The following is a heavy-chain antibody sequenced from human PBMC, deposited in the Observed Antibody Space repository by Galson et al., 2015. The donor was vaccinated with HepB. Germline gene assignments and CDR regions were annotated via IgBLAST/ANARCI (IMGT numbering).Heavy chain of an antibody. D-gene: IGHD6-13*01. CDR2: ISWNSGSI. CDR1: GFTFDDYA. CDR3: AKDKSSSWYFSSGRYFDL. J-gene: IGHJ2*01. Sequence: SLRLSCAASGFTFDDYAMHWVRQAPGKGLEWVSGISWNSGSIGYADSVKGRFTISRDNAKNSLYLQMNSLRAEDTALYYCAKDKSSSWYFSSGRYFDLWGRGTLVTVSS. V-gene: IGHV3-9*01.